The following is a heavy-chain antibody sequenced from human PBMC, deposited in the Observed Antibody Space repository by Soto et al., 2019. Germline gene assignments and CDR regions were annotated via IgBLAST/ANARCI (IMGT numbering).Heavy chain of an antibody. CDR2: ISAYNGNR. CDR1: GHTFTSYD. J-gene: IGHJ5*02. V-gene: IGHV1-18*01. Sequence: QVRLVQSGAAVKKPGASVKVSCKASGHTFTSYDISWVRQAPGQGLEWMGWISAYNGNRNYAQKLQGRVTMTTNAATSTPYMERRSRQADDSAVYYCARETVGAHNWFDPWGQGTLVTLS. D-gene: IGHD1-26*01. CDR3: ARETVGAHNWFDP.